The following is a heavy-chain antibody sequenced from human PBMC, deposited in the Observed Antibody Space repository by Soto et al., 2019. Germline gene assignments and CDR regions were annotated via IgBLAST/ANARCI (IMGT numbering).Heavy chain of an antibody. J-gene: IGHJ4*02. D-gene: IGHD3-9*01. V-gene: IGHV3-7*03. CDR1: GFIFSTYW. CDR3: VRDSGYESLTGYQHFDY. Sequence: GGSLRLSCAASGFIFSTYWMTWVRQAPGRALGWVANIKEDGSEKSYVDSVKGRFTISRDNAKNSLYLEMNSLRAEDTAVYYCVRDSGYESLTGYQHFDYWGQGTLVTVSS. CDR2: IKEDGSEK.